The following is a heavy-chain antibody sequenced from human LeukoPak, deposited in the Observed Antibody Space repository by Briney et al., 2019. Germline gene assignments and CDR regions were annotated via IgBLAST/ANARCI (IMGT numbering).Heavy chain of an antibody. D-gene: IGHD2-2*01. CDR2: IIPIFGTA. V-gene: IGHV1-69*05. Sequence: VASVKVSCKASGGTFSSYAISWVRQAPEQGLEWMGGIIPIFGTANYAQKFQGRVTITTDESTSTAYMELSSLRSEDTAVYYCARAPGRYDYYMDVWGKGTTVTVSS. J-gene: IGHJ6*03. CDR1: GGTFSSYA. CDR3: ARAPGRYDYYMDV.